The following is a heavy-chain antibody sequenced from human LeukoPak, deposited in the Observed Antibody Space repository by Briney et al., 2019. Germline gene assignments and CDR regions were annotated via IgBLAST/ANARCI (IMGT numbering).Heavy chain of an antibody. CDR1: GFTFSSYA. D-gene: IGHD1-1*01. CDR3: VKETRYPPRLFDY. CDR2: ISSNGGST. V-gene: IGHV3-64D*06. Sequence: GGSLRLSCSASGFTFSSYAMHWVRQAPGKGLEYVSAISSNGGSTYYADSVKGRFTISRGNSKNTLYLQMSSLRAEDTAVYYCVKETRYPPRLFDYWGQGTLVTVSS. J-gene: IGHJ4*02.